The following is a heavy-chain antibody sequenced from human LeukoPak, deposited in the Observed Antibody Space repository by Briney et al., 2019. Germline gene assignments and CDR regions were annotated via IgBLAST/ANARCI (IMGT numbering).Heavy chain of an antibody. CDR2: ISGSGDST. CDR1: GFTFSNYA. D-gene: IGHD3-10*01. CDR3: AKDRRSNGSGSPSGYMDV. J-gene: IGHJ6*03. V-gene: IGHV3-23*01. Sequence: GGSLRLSCAASGFTFSNYALSWVRQAPGKGLEWVSAISGSGDSTYYADSVKGRFTISRDNSKNTLYLQMTSLRAEDTAIYYCAKDRRSNGSGSPSGYMDVWGKGATVTVSS.